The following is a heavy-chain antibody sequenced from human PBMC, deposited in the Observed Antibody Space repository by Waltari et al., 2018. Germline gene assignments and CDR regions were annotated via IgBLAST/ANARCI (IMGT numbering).Heavy chain of an antibody. V-gene: IGHV1-2*06. J-gene: IGHJ4*02. Sequence: QVHLVQSGAAVKKPGASVKVSCKASGYTFTGHHRQWVRRAPGQGLEWMGRINPNSGDTNYAQKFQGRVTLTRDTSINTAYMELSSLKSDDTAVYYCARDLGSDYGNRDYWGQGTLVTVSS. D-gene: IGHD4-17*01. CDR1: GYTFTGHH. CDR2: INPNSGDT. CDR3: ARDLGSDYGNRDY.